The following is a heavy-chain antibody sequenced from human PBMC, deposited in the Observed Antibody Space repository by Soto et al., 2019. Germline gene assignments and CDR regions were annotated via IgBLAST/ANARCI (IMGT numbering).Heavy chain of an antibody. CDR3: ARGLRNAFFSIFGVPYGMDV. CDR1: GYTFTSYD. CDR2: MNPNRGNT. Sequence: ASVKVSCKASGYTFTSYDINWVRQATGQGLEWMGWMNPNRGNTGYAQKFQGRVTMTRNTSISTAYMELSSLRSEDTAGYYCARGLRNAFFSIFGVPYGMDVWGQGTTVTVSS. V-gene: IGHV1-8*01. J-gene: IGHJ6*02. D-gene: IGHD3-3*01.